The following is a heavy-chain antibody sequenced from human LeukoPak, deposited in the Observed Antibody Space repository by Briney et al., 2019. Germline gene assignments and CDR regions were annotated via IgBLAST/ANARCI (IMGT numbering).Heavy chain of an antibody. V-gene: IGHV3-30*18. D-gene: IGHD3-10*01. CDR1: GFTFSSYG. CDR3: AKSTTRGSLYYYYGMDV. Sequence: GGSLRLSCAASGFTFSSYGMHWVRQAPGKGLEWVAGISYDGSNKYYADSVKGRFTISRDNSKNTLYLQMNSLRAEDTAVYYCAKSTTRGSLYYYYGMDVWGQGTTVTVSS. CDR2: ISYDGSNK. J-gene: IGHJ6*02.